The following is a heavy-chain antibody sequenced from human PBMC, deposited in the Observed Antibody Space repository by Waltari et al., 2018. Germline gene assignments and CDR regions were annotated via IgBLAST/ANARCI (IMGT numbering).Heavy chain of an antibody. CDR2: FYTLEST. CDR1: GGSISRGSYY. Sequence: QVQMQESGPGLVKPSQTLSLTRTVSGGSISRGSYYWSWIRQPAGNVMYWIGRFYTLESTNYNPSLKSRVPISVDTSKNQFSLKLSSVTAAYTAVYYCARGNRWELPDDSWGQGTLVTVSS. D-gene: IGHD1-26*01. J-gene: IGHJ4*02. V-gene: IGHV4-61*02. CDR3: ARGNRWELPDDS.